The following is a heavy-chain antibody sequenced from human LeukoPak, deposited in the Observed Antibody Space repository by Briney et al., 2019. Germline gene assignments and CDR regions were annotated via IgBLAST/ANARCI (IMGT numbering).Heavy chain of an antibody. V-gene: IGHV4-4*02. CDR2: IYHSGRT. Sequence: SGTLSLTCAVSGGSISSTNWWSWVRQPPGKGLEWIGEIYHSGRTKYNPSLKSRVTMSVDTSKNHFSLKLSSVTAADTAVYYCARSSIDSGSNFDYWGQGTLVTVSS. CDR3: ARSSIDSGSNFDY. CDR1: GGSISSTNW. J-gene: IGHJ4*02. D-gene: IGHD3-10*01.